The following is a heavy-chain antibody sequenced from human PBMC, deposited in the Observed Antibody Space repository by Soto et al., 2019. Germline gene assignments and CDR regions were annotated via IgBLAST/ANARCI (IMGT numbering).Heavy chain of an antibody. D-gene: IGHD6-13*01. V-gene: IGHV3-30-3*01. J-gene: IGHJ4*02. CDR1: GFTFSSYA. CDR2: ISYDGSNK. CDR3: ARDEQQLAPGLFDY. Sequence: GGSLRLSCAASGFTFSSYAMHWVRQAPGKGLEWVAVISYDGSNKYYADSVKGRFTISRDNSKNTLYLQMNSLRAEDTAVYYCARDEQQLAPGLFDYWGQGTLVTVSS.